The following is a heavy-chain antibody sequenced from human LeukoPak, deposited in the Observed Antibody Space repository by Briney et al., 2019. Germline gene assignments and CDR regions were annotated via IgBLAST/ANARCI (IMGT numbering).Heavy chain of an antibody. Sequence: PGGSLRLSCAASGFTFSSYWMSWVGQAPGKGLEGVANIKKDGSEKYYVDSVKGRFTISRDNAKNSLYLQMNSLRAEDTAVYYCARGSYSSSSPVAYWGQGTLVTVSS. CDR1: GFTFSSYW. D-gene: IGHD6-13*01. CDR2: IKKDGSEK. J-gene: IGHJ4*02. V-gene: IGHV3-7*01. CDR3: ARGSYSSSSPVAY.